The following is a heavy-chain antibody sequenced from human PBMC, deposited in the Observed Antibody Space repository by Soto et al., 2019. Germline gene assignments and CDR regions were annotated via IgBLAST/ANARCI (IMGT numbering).Heavy chain of an antibody. V-gene: IGHV3-7*05. CDR3: AREELGFSSGWYYFDY. J-gene: IGHJ4*02. Sequence: EVQLVESGGGLVQPGGSLRLSCAASGFTFSSYWMSWVRQAPGKGLEWVANIKQDGSEKYYMDSVKGRFTISRDNTKNSRYLHMNSLRAEDTAVYYCAREELGFSSGWYYFDYWGQGTLFTVSS. D-gene: IGHD6-19*01. CDR1: GFTFSSYW. CDR2: IKQDGSEK.